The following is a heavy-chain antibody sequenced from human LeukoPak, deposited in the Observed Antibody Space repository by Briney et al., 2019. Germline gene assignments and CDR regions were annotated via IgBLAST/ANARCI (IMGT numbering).Heavy chain of an antibody. Sequence: NPGGSLRLSCAASGFTFSDYYMSWIRQAPGKGLEWVSYISSSGSTIYYADSVKGRFTISRDNAKNSLYLQMNSLRAEDTAVYYCARDRDCSSTSCYRGWGSMDVWGKGTTVTVSS. CDR2: ISSSGSTI. D-gene: IGHD2-2*01. CDR1: GFTFSDYY. V-gene: IGHV3-11*04. CDR3: ARDRDCSSTSCYRGWGSMDV. J-gene: IGHJ6*04.